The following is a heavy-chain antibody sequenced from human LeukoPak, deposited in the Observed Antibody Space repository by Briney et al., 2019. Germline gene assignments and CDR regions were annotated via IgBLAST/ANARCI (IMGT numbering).Heavy chain of an antibody. V-gene: IGHV3-7*01. CDR2: IKQDGSEK. J-gene: IGHJ5*02. CDR3: ARASYSYGDHNWFDR. D-gene: IGHD5-18*01. CDR1: GFTFSSYW. Sequence: GGSLGLSCAASGFTFSSYWMSWVRQAPGKGLEWVANIKQDGSEKYYVDSVKGRFTISRDNAKNSLYLQMNSLRAEDTAVYYCARASYSYGDHNWFDRWGQGTLVTVSS.